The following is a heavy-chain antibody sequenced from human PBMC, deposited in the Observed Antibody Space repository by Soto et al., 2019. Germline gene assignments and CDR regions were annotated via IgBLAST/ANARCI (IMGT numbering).Heavy chain of an antibody. CDR2: ISSSSSYI. CDR1: GFTFSSYS. J-gene: IGHJ4*02. Sequence: EVQLVESGGGLVKPGGSLRLSCAASGFTFSSYSMNWVRQAPGKGLEWVSSISSSSSYIYYADSVKGRFTISRDNAKNSLYLQMPSLRAEETAVYYCAISAHSNLHGGYCISFWGQGTLVTVSS. D-gene: IGHD2-2*01. V-gene: IGHV3-21*01. CDR3: AISAHSNLHGGYCISF.